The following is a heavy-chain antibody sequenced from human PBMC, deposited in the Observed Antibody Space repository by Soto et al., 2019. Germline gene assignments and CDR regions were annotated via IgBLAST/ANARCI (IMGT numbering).Heavy chain of an antibody. V-gene: IGHV3-48*01. J-gene: IGHJ4*02. CDR3: VRDDLVTSHFYN. CDR1: GFTFSSYH. CDR2: ISASSSTI. Sequence: EVHLVESGGGLVQPGGSLRLSCAASGFTFSSYHMNWVRQTPGKGLQWLSYISASSSTIFYADSVRGRFTISRDNAKNSLYLQMNSLRADDTAVYYCVRDDLVTSHFYNWGQGTLVTVSS. D-gene: IGHD2-15*01.